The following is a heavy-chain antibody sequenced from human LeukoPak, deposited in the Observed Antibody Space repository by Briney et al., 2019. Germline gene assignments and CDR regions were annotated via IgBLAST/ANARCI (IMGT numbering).Heavy chain of an antibody. CDR2: ISSSSSTI. J-gene: IGHJ5*02. Sequence: GGSLRLSCAASGFTFSSYSMNWVRQAPGKGLEWVSYISSSSSTIYYADSAKGRFTISRGNAKNSLYLQMNSLRAEDTAVYYCARLLYYDSPWGQGTLVTVSS. D-gene: IGHD3-22*01. CDR3: ARLLYYDSP. V-gene: IGHV3-48*04. CDR1: GFTFSSYS.